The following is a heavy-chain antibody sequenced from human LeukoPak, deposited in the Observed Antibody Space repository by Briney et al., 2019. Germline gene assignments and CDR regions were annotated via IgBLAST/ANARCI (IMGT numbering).Heavy chain of an antibody. Sequence: ASVKVSCKASGYTFTSYDINWVRQATGQGLEWMGWMNPNSGYTGYAQKFLGRVTMTRNTSISTAYMELSSLRSEDTAVYYCARGVFTTVSTPGYWGQGTLVTVSS. CDR1: GYTFTSYD. V-gene: IGHV1-8*01. CDR2: MNPNSGYT. CDR3: ARGVFTTVSTPGY. D-gene: IGHD4-17*01. J-gene: IGHJ4*02.